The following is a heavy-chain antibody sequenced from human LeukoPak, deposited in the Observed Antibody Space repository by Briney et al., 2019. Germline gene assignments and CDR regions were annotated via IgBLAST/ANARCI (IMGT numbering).Heavy chain of an antibody. CDR2: ISDTGGRT. CDR1: GFTCSNFA. Sequence: PGGSLRLSCAASGFTCSNFAMSWVRQAPGKGREWVSGISDTGGRTYYADSVEGRFSISRDNSKTTLYLQLNSLTGDDTALYYCAQLRYGGPSYWGQGTLVTVSS. CDR3: AQLRYGGPSY. J-gene: IGHJ4*02. V-gene: IGHV3-23*01. D-gene: IGHD4-23*01.